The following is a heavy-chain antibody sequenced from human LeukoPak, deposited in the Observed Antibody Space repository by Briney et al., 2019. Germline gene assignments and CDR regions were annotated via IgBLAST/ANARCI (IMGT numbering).Heavy chain of an antibody. D-gene: IGHD4-17*01. V-gene: IGHV3-74*01. CDR3: VRDQLGDGDYLFDS. J-gene: IGHJ4*02. Sequence: GGSLRLSCAASGFTFSRYWMHWVRQAPGKGPVWVSRINGDGSSTTYADSVKGRFTISRDNARNTLFLQMNSLRAEDTAVYYCVRDQLGDGDYLFDSWGQGILVTVSS. CDR2: INGDGSST. CDR1: GFTFSRYW.